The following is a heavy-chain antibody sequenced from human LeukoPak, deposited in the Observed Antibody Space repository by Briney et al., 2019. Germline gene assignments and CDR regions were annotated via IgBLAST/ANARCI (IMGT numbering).Heavy chain of an antibody. CDR2: INPGGGST. V-gene: IGHV1-3*01. CDR3: APSGYCSSASCLRFDY. CDR1: GYTLTDHD. J-gene: IGHJ4*02. D-gene: IGHD2-2*01. Sequence: ASVKVSCKASGYTLTDHDIHWVRQAPGQRLEWMGWINPGGGSTKYSQKFQGRLTITRDTSASTAYMELSSLRSEDTAVYYCAPSGYCSSASCLRFDYWGQGTLVTVSS.